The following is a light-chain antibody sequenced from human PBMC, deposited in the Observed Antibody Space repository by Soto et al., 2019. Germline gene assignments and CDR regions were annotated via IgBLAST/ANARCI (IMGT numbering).Light chain of an antibody. V-gene: IGKV3-20*01. Sequence: EIVLTQSPGTLSLSPGERATLSCRASQSVDNNYLAWFQQQPGQAPRLLIDDASRRATGVPDRFSGSGSGTDFPLTISRLEPEDFAVYYCQQCAHSPLTFGGGTQVEIK. J-gene: IGKJ4*01. CDR1: QSVDNNY. CDR3: QQCAHSPLT. CDR2: DAS.